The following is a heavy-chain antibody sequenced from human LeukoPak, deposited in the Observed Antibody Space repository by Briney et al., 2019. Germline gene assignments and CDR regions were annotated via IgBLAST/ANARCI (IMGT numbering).Heavy chain of an antibody. CDR3: ARGRITGTTSYYYYMDV. J-gene: IGHJ6*03. CDR1: GYTFTGYY. Sequence: ASVKVSCKASGYTFTGYYMHWVRQAPGQGLEWMGWINPNSGGTNYAQKFQGRVTMSRDTSISTAYMELSRLRSDDTAVYYCARGRITGTTSYYYYMDVWGKGTTVTVSS. V-gene: IGHV1-2*02. CDR2: INPNSGGT. D-gene: IGHD1-20*01.